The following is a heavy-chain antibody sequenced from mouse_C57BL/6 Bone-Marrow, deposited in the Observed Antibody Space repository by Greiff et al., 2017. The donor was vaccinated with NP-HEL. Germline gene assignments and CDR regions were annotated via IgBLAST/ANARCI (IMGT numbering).Heavy chain of an antibody. D-gene: IGHD1-1*01. J-gene: IGHJ1*03. V-gene: IGHV5-17*01. CDR2: ISSGSSTI. CDR1: GFTFSDYG. CDR3: ARLDYGSRAWYFDV. Sequence: EVKVEESGGGLVKPGGSLKLSCAASGFTFSDYGMHWVRQAPEKGLEWVAYISSGSSTIYYADTVKGRFTISRDNAKNTLFLQMTSLRSEDTAMYYCARLDYGSRAWYFDVWGTGTTVTVSS.